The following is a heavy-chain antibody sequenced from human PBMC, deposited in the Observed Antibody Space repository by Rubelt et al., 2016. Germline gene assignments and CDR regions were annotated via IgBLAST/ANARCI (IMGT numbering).Heavy chain of an antibody. Sequence: EVQLLESGGGLVQPGGSLRLYCAASGFNVGSSYMSWVRQAPGKGLEWVTVIYSGGNTHDAESVRGRLTISRDTSKNTLFLQMNSLRGEDTAVYYCARDDDYSSLASDSWGQGTLVTVSS. V-gene: IGHV3-53*01. CDR1: GFNVGSSY. D-gene: IGHD3-16*01. CDR2: IYSGGNT. CDR3: ARDDDYSSLASDS. J-gene: IGHJ3*02.